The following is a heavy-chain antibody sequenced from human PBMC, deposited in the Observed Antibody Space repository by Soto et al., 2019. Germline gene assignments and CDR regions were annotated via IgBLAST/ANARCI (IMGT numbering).Heavy chain of an antibody. CDR1: GFTVSSNY. V-gene: IGHV3-53*04. Sequence: GGSLRLSCAASGFTVSSNYMSWVRQAPGKGLEWVSVIYSGGSTYYADSVKGRFTISRHNSKNTLYLQMNSLRAEDTAVYYCARVKGHGTPPRDIWGQGTMVTVSS. D-gene: IGHD1-26*01. CDR3: ARVKGHGTPPRDI. CDR2: IYSGGST. J-gene: IGHJ3*02.